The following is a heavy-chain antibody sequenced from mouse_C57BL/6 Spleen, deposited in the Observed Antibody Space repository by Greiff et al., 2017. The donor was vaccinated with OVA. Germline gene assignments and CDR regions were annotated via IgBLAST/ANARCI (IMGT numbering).Heavy chain of an antibody. CDR2: ISDGGSYT. CDR1: GFTFSSYA. V-gene: IGHV5-4*01. CDR3: ARDDPDYYGSSYGFAY. J-gene: IGHJ3*01. D-gene: IGHD1-1*01. Sequence: EVQRVESGGGLVKPGGSLKLSCAASGFTFSSYAMSWVRQTPEKRLEWVATISDGGSYTYYPDNVKGRFTISRDNAKNNLYLQMSHLKSEDTAMYYCARDDPDYYGSSYGFAYWGQGTLVTVSA.